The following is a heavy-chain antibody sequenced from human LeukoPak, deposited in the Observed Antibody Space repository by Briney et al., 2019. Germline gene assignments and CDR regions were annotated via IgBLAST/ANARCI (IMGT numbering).Heavy chain of an antibody. CDR3: AKGYYFDY. CDR2: INSDGSGT. V-gene: IGHV3-74*01. CDR1: GCTFSTYW. J-gene: IGHJ4*02. Sequence: PGGSLRLSCAASGCTFSTYWMHWVRQAPGKGLVWVSRINSDGSGTSYADSVKGRFTISRDNAKNTLYLQMNSLGAEDTAVYYCAKGYYFDYWGQGTLVTVSS.